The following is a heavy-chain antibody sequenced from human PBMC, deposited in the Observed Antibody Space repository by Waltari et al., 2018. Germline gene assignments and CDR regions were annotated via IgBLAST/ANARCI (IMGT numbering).Heavy chain of an antibody. CDR1: GYSITTGYY. CDR3: ARVSGVYYFDY. Sequence: QVQLQESGPGLVKPSETLSLTCGVSGYSITTGYYWGWIRQPPGKGLGWIGSIYHSGSAYYHPSFKSRVSMSVDTSKNHFSLKVTSVTAADTSIYFCARVSGVYYFDYWGQGNLVTVS. CDR2: IYHSGSA. D-gene: IGHD2-8*01. J-gene: IGHJ4*02. V-gene: IGHV4-38-2*01.